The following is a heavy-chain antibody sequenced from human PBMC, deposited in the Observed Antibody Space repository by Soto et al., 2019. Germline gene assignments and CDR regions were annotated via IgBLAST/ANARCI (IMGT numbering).Heavy chain of an antibody. CDR2: IIPIFGTA. CDR1: GGTFSSYA. Sequence: ASVKVSCKASGGTFSSYAISWVRQAPGQGLEWMGGIIPIFGTANYAQKFQGRVTITADESTSTAYMELSSLRSEDTAVYYCAREHDYGDYFDYWGQGTLVTVSS. V-gene: IGHV1-69*13. D-gene: IGHD4-17*01. CDR3: AREHDYGDYFDY. J-gene: IGHJ4*02.